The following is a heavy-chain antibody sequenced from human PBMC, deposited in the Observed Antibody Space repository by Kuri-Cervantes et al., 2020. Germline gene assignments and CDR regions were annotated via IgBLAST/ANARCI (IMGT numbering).Heavy chain of an antibody. V-gene: IGHV3-23*01. D-gene: IGHD3-16*01. CDR2: IPGSGPDR. CDR1: GFTFSKFA. Sequence: GESLKISCTASGFTFSKFAMSWVRQAPGKGLEWVSGIPGSGPDRYYADSVKGRFTISRDNSKNSLYLQMNSLRAEDTALYYCAKDTGWGLGETNYFDYWGQGTLVTVSS. J-gene: IGHJ4*02. CDR3: AKDTGWGLGETNYFDY.